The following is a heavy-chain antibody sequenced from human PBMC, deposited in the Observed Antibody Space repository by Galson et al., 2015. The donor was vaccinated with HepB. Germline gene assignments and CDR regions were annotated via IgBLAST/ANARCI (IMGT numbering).Heavy chain of an antibody. CDR3: ARKCGSTSCYIDALDI. CDR2: IYPGDSNT. CDR1: GYRFGSYW. D-gene: IGHD2-2*01. J-gene: IGHJ3*02. V-gene: IGHV5-51*03. Sequence: QSGAEVKKPGESLKISCKGSGYRFGSYWIGWVRQMPGKGLEWMGIIYPGDSNTRYSPSFQGHVTISADKSISTAYLQWSSLKASDTAMYYCARKCGSTSCYIDALDIWGQGTMVTVSS.